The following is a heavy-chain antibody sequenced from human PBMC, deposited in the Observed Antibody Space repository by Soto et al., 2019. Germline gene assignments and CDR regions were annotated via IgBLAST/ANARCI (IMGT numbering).Heavy chain of an antibody. CDR2: IIPILGIA. CDR1: GGTFSSYT. D-gene: IGHD5-12*01. J-gene: IGHJ3*02. V-gene: IGHV1-69*02. Sequence: QVQLVQSGAEVKKPGSSVKVSCKASGGTFSSYTISWVRQAPGQGLEWMGRIIPILGIANYAQKFQGRVTITADKSTSTAYMELSSLRYEDTAVYYCATRPHIVATPRGDAFDIWGQGTMVTVSS. CDR3: ATRPHIVATPRGDAFDI.